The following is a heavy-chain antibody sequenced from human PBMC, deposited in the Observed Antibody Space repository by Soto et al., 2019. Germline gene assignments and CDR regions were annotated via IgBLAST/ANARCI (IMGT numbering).Heavy chain of an antibody. Sequence: ASVKVFCKASGYTFTGYYMHWVRQAPGQGLEWMGWINPNSGGTNYAQKFQGRVTMTRDASISTAYMELSRLRSDDTAVYYCARDRPFTPKYFDYWGQGTLVTVSS. CDR2: INPNSGGT. CDR1: GYTFTGYY. J-gene: IGHJ4*02. CDR3: ARDRPFTPKYFDY. V-gene: IGHV1-2*02.